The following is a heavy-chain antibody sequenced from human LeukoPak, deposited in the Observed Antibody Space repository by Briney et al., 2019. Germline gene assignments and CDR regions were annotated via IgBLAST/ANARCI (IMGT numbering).Heavy chain of an antibody. CDR2: VSKSSDYI. CDR1: GFTFNSYT. CDR3: AREEDSRAIRTSDSLDV. D-gene: IGHD3-22*01. J-gene: IGHJ6*04. Sequence: PGGSLRLSCAASGFTFNSYTMNWVRQAPGKGLEWVSCVSKSSDYIYYADSVRGRFTISRDNAKNLVYLEMNSLRAEDTGVYYCAREEDSRAIRTSDSLDVWGEGTTVTVSP. V-gene: IGHV3-21*01.